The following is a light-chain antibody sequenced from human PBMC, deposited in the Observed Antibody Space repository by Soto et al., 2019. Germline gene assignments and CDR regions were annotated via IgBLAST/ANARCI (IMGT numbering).Light chain of an antibody. V-gene: IGKV3-15*01. Sequence: DIEMTQSPSTLTVSLGERAALSCRASQSVSSNLAWYQLNPGQATRLLIYGASARATGIPARFSGSGSGTEFTLTISSLQSEDFAVYYCQQYKNWPTFGGGTKVDIK. CDR2: GAS. CDR1: QSVSSN. J-gene: IGKJ4*01. CDR3: QQYKNWPT.